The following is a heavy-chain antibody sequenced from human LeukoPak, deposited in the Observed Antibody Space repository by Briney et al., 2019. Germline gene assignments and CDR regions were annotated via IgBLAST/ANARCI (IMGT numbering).Heavy chain of an antibody. J-gene: IGHJ6*02. V-gene: IGHV4-30-4*01. CDR2: IYYSGST. Sequence: SQTLSLTCTVSGGSISSGDYYWSWIRQPPGKGLEWIGYIYYSGSTYYNPSLKSRVTISVDTSKNQFSLKLSSVTAADTAVYYCARGGFSGSGTYYNRDYYGMDVWGQGTTVTVSS. D-gene: IGHD3-10*01. CDR1: GGSISSGDYY. CDR3: ARGGFSGSGTYYNRDYYGMDV.